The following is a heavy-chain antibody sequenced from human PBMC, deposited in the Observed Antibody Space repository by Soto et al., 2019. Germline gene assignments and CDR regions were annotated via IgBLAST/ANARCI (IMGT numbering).Heavy chain of an antibody. Sequence: SETLSLTYTVSGGSISSYYRSWTRQTTGKGLEWIGYIYYSGSTNYKPSLKSRVTISVDTSKNQFSLKLSSVTAADTAVYYCARRGYSDGFYMDFWGKGTTVTVSS. CDR2: IYYSGST. D-gene: IGHD5-12*01. CDR3: ARRGYSDGFYMDF. V-gene: IGHV4-59*08. J-gene: IGHJ6*03. CDR1: GGSISSYY.